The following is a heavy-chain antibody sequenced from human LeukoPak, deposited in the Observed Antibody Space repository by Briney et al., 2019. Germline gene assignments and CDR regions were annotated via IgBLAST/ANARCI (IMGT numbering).Heavy chain of an antibody. V-gene: IGHV4-59*11. J-gene: IGHJ6*03. Sequence: PSETLSLTCTVSGGSISYHSWSWIRQTPVKGLEWIANIYDNGNTDYSPSLQSRVTISTDTSETQFSLRLKSVTAADTAVYYCATSGSTAAAAPPYYYYYVDVWGKGTTVTVSS. CDR3: ATSGSTAAAAPPYYYYYVDV. CDR1: GGSISYHS. CDR2: IYDNGNT. D-gene: IGHD6-25*01.